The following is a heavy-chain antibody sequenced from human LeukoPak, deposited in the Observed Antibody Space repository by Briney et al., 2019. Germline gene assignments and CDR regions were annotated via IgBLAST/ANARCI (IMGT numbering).Heavy chain of an antibody. CDR1: GFTFSSYG. Sequence: GGSLRLSCAASGFTFSSYGMHWFRQAPGKGLEWVAVIWYDGSNKYYADSVKGRFTISRDNSKNTLYLQMNSLRAEDTAVYYSARDRSQTPFDYWGQGTLVTVSS. CDR3: ARDRSQTPFDY. V-gene: IGHV3-33*01. D-gene: IGHD6-13*01. J-gene: IGHJ4*02. CDR2: IWYDGSNK.